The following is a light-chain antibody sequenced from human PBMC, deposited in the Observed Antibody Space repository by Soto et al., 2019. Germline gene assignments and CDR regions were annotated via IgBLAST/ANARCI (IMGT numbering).Light chain of an antibody. CDR3: QHYNNWPQT. J-gene: IGKJ1*01. Sequence: EIVMTQSPATLSVSPGERATLSCRASQSVSSNLAWYQQKPGQAPRLLIYGASTRATGIPARFSGSGSGTEFTLTFSSLQSEDFAVYYCQHYNNWPQTFGQGTKVEIK. CDR2: GAS. CDR1: QSVSSN. V-gene: IGKV3-15*01.